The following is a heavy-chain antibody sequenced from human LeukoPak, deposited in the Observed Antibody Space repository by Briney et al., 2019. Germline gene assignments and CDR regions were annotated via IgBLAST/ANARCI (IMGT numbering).Heavy chain of an antibody. CDR1: GLTVSSNF. CDR2: IHSDGRT. V-gene: IGHV3-66*02. Sequence: GGSMRLSCAASGLTVSSNFMSWVRQAPGKGLEWVSVIHSDGRTFYADTVKGRFTVSRDNSNDMLFLQMNSLRAEDTAVYYCARDVGGMATGYFDYWGQGTPVTVSS. J-gene: IGHJ4*02. CDR3: ARDVGGMATGYFDY. D-gene: IGHD5-12*01.